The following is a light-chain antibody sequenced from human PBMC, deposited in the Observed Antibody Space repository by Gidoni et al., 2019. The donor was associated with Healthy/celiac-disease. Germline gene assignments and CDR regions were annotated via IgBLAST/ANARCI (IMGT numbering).Light chain of an antibody. CDR2: GAS. CDR3: QQYNNWPPYT. CDR1: QSVSSN. J-gene: IGKJ2*01. Sequence: ELVMPHSPAPLSVAPGERATLSCRASQSVSSNLAWYQQKPGQAPRLLIYGASTRATGIPARFSGSGSGTEFTLTISSLQSEDFAVYYCQQYNNWPPYTFXXXTKLEIK. V-gene: IGKV3-15*01.